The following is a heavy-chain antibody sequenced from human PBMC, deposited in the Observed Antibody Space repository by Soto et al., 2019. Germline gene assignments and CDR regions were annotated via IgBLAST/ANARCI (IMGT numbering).Heavy chain of an antibody. CDR1: GFTFSSYA. D-gene: IGHD3-22*01. CDR3: VKGEYYYDGSAYYPFDY. CDR2: ISGSGGST. V-gene: IGHV3-23*01. J-gene: IGHJ4*02. Sequence: GGSMRLSCAASGFTFSSYAMSWVRQAPGKGLEWVSTISGSGGSTHYADSVKGRFTISRDNSKNTAYLQMSSLRPEDTAVYYCVKGEYYYDGSAYYPFDYWGQGRMVTVSS.